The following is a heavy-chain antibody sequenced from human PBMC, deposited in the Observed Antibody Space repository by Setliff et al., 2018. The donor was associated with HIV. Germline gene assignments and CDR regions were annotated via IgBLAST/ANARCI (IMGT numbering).Heavy chain of an antibody. D-gene: IGHD3-10*01. Sequence: ASVKVSCQASGYTFTSYGISWVRQAPGQGLEWMGWISAYNGNTNYAQKLQGRVTMTTDTSTSTAYMELRSLRSDDTAVYYCARDGAPYYYGSGRWGGYWGQGTLVTVS. J-gene: IGHJ4*02. CDR3: ARDGAPYYYGSGRWGGY. CDR2: ISAYNGNT. V-gene: IGHV1-18*01. CDR1: GYTFTSYG.